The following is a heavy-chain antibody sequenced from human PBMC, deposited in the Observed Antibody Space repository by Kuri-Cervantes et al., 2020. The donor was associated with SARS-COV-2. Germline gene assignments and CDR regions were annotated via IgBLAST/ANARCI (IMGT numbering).Heavy chain of an antibody. J-gene: IGHJ2*01. CDR3: ARQRYCSGGSCYSADWYFDL. V-gene: IGHV4-39*01. CDR1: GGSFSGYY. D-gene: IGHD2-15*01. Sequence: SETLSLTCAVYGGSFSGYYWGWIRQPPGKGLEWIGSIYYSGSTYYNPSLKSRVTISVDTSKNQFSLKLSSVTAADTAVYYCARQRYCSGGSCYSADWYFDLWGRGTLVTVSS. CDR2: IYYSGST.